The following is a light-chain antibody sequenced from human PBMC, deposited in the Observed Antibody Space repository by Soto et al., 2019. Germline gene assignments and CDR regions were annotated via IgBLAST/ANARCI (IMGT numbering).Light chain of an antibody. CDR1: QFVSTN. J-gene: IGKJ1*01. Sequence: EIVLTQSPGTLSLSPGERATLSCRASQFVSTNLAWYQQRPGQAPRLLIYGASTRAIGVPARFSGSGSGTEFTLTITSLPSEGFAVYSCHQYNDRTRPFGQGTKVDIX. CDR3: HQYNDRTRP. V-gene: IGKV3-15*01. CDR2: GAS.